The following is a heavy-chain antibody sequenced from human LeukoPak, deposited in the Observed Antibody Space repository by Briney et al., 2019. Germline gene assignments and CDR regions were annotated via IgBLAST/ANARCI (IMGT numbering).Heavy chain of an antibody. CDR3: AKDVKGPRLLWFGESLDY. CDR1: GFTFSSYG. V-gene: IGHV3-30*18. CDR2: IPYDGSNK. J-gene: IGHJ4*02. Sequence: GGSLRLSCAASGFTFSSYGMHWVRQAPGKGLEWVAVIPYDGSNKYYADSVKGRFTISRDNSKNTLYLQMNSLRAEDTAVYYCAKDVKGPRLLWFGESLDYWGQGTLVTVSS. D-gene: IGHD3-10*01.